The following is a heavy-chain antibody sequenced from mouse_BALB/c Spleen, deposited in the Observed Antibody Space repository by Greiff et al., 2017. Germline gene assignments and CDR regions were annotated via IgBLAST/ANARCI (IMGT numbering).Heavy chain of an antibody. Sequence: EVQLQESGGGLVQPGGSRKLSCAASGFTFSSFGMHWVRQAPEKGLEWVAYISSGSSTIYYADTVKGRFTISRDNPKNTLFLQMTSLRSEDTAMYYCARGVDGFWYFDVWGAGTTVTVSS. CDR3: ARGVDGFWYFDV. V-gene: IGHV5-17*02. D-gene: IGHD2-3*01. J-gene: IGHJ1*01. CDR1: GFTFSSFG. CDR2: ISSGSSTI.